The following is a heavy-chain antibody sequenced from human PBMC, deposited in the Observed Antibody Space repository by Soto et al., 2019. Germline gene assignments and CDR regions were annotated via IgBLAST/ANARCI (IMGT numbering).Heavy chain of an antibody. V-gene: IGHV3-33*01. CDR3: ARDQAHMVRGVIGLADY. D-gene: IGHD3-10*01. J-gene: IGHJ4*02. Sequence: PXXSLRLSCAASGFTFSSYGMHWVRQAPGKGLEWVAVIWYDGSNKYYADSVKGRFTISRDNSKNTLYLQMNSLRAEETAVYCCARDQAHMVRGVIGLADYWGQGTLVTVSS. CDR2: IWYDGSNK. CDR1: GFTFSSYG.